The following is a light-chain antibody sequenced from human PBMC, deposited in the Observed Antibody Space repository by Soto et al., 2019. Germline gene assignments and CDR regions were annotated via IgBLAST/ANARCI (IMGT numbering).Light chain of an antibody. CDR2: WAS. J-gene: IGKJ2*01. CDR1: QSVVYSGNNENY. V-gene: IGKV4-1*01. Sequence: DIVLTQSPDSLAVSLGERATINCKSSQSVVYSGNNENYLGWFQQRPWQPPKLLIYWASTRESGVPDRFSGSGSGTDFTLTSSSLQAEDVAVYYSPQYHRAPYTFGQGTKLQI. CDR3: PQYHRAPYT.